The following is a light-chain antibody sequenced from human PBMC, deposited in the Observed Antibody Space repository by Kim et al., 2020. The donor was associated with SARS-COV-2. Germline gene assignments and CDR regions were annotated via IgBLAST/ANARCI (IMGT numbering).Light chain of an antibody. Sequence: QSALTQPASVSGSPGQSITISCTGTSSDIGKHNLVSWYQQHPGKAPRLTIFDVSKRPSGVSNRFSGSKSGNTASLTISGLQSEDEADYYCCSYAGSTTWVFGGGTKSPS. CDR2: DVS. J-gene: IGLJ3*02. V-gene: IGLV2-23*02. CDR1: SSDIGKHNL. CDR3: CSYAGSTTWV.